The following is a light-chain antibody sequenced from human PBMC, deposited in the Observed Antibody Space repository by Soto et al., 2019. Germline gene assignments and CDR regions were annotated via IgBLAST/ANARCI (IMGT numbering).Light chain of an antibody. J-gene: IGKJ5*01. CDR3: QQRSHWHPYLSS. Sequence: DIVLTQAPSTLSLSPGERATLSCRASQSVGDFLAWYQQKPGQAPRLLIYDASNRATGIPARFSGSGSGTDFYLTISSLEPEYFAVYYCQQRSHWHPYLSSFGQGKRLEIK. CDR1: QSVGDF. CDR2: DAS. V-gene: IGKV3-11*01.